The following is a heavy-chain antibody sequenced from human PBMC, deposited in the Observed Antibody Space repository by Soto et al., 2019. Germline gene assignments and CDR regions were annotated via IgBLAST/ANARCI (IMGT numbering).Heavy chain of an antibody. J-gene: IGHJ5*02. D-gene: IGHD3-3*01. CDR2: ISAYNGNT. V-gene: IGHV1-18*01. Sequence: ASVKVSCKASGYTFTSYGISWVRQAPGQGLEWMGWISAYNGNTNYAQKLQGRVTMTTDTSTSTAYMELRSLRSDDTAVYYCARVTYYDFWSGLTPSTNWFDPWGQGTLVTVSS. CDR1: GYTFTSYG. CDR3: ARVTYYDFWSGLTPSTNWFDP.